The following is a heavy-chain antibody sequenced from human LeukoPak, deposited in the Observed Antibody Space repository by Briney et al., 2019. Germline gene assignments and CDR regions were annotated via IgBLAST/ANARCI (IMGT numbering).Heavy chain of an antibody. V-gene: IGHV4-39*07. Sequence: PSETLSLTCTVSGGSISSSSYYWGWIRQPPGKGLEWIGSIYYSGSTYYNPSLKSRVTISVDTSKNQFSLKLSSVTAADTAVYYCASNPTWGGYYRGHWGQRTMVTVSS. J-gene: IGHJ3*01. CDR1: GGSISSSSYY. D-gene: IGHD3-3*01. CDR3: ASNPTWGGYYRGH. CDR2: IYYSGST.